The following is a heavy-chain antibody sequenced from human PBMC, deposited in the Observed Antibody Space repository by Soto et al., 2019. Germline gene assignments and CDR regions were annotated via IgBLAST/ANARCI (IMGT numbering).Heavy chain of an antibody. V-gene: IGHV3-23*01. CDR3: ARDKSSRQWLGDDAFDI. CDR1: GFTFNSYA. Sequence: GGSLRLSCAASGFTFNSYAMNWVRQAPGKGLEWVSAISGSGGSTYYADSVKGRFTISRDNFKNTLYLQMNNLRGEDTAVYYCARDKSSRQWLGDDAFDIWGQGTMVTVSS. D-gene: IGHD6-19*01. J-gene: IGHJ3*02. CDR2: ISGSGGST.